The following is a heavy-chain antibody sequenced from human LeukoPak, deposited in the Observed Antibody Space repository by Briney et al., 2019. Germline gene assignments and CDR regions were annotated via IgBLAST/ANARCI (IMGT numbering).Heavy chain of an antibody. CDR1: GFTFSNAW. CDR3: TTEKGQWLGGERYYFDY. J-gene: IGHJ4*02. V-gene: IGHV3-15*01. CDR2: IKSKTDGGTT. D-gene: IGHD6-19*01. Sequence: PGGSLRLSCAASGFTFSNAWMSWVRQAPGKGLEWVGRIKSKTDGGTTDYAAPVKGRFTISRDDSKNTLYLQMNSLKTEDTAVYYCTTEKGQWLGGERYYFDYWGQGTLVTVSS.